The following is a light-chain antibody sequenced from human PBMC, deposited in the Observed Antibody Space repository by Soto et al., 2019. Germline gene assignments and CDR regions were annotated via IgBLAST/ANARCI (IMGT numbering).Light chain of an antibody. CDR1: RSDVCGSNY. Sequence: QSALIQPASVSWSPGQSITISCTGTRSDVCGSNYVSWYQHHPHRAPKLLIYEVSYRPSGVSNRFSGSKSDNTASLTISGLQAEDEADYYCSSYTSSNPIEVYGIGTKVTVL. CDR3: SSYTSSNPIEV. CDR2: EVS. J-gene: IGLJ1*01. V-gene: IGLV2-14*01.